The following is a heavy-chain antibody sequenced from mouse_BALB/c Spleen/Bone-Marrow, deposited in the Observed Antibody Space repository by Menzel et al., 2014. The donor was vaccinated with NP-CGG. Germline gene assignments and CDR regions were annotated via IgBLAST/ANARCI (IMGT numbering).Heavy chain of an antibody. CDR2: ISCYNGAT. D-gene: IGHD1-1*01. V-gene: IGHV1S34*01. CDR1: GHSFTGYY. Sequence: LVKTGASVKISCKASGHSFTGYYMHWVKRSHGKSLEWIGYISCYNGATSYNQKFKGKATFTVDTSSSTAYMQFNSLTSEDSAVYYCATGSSYWYFDVWGAGTTVTVSS. CDR3: ATGSSYWYFDV. J-gene: IGHJ1*01.